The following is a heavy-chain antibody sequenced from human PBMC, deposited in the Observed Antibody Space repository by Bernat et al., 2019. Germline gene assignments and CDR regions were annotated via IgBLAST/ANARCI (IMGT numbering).Heavy chain of an antibody. CDR2: LKSKTDGGTT. D-gene: IGHD3-9*01. CDR1: GFTFSNAW. V-gene: IGHV3-15*01. Sequence: EVQLVESGGGLVKPGGSLRLSCAASGFTFSNAWMSWVRQAPGKGLEWVGRLKSKTDGGTTDYAAPVKGRFTISRDDSKNTLNLQMNSLKTEDTAVYYCTTFSKVVRLFDWLSSNYYDCYGMDVWGQGTTVTVSS. J-gene: IGHJ6*02. CDR3: TTFSKVVRLFDWLSSNYYDCYGMDV.